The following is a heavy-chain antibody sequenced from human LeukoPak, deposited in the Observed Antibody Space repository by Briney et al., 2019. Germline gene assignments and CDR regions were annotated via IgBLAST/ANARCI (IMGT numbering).Heavy chain of an antibody. CDR3: ASDGIRSGSYGMDV. J-gene: IGHJ6*02. CDR1: GGSISSYY. V-gene: IGHV4-59*01. D-gene: IGHD3-3*01. Sequence: PSETLSLTCTVSGGSISSYYWSWIRQPPGKGLEWIGYIYYSGSTNYNPSLKSRVTISVDTSKNQFSLKLSSVTAADTAVYYCASDGIRSGSYGMDVWGQGTTVTVSS. CDR2: IYYSGST.